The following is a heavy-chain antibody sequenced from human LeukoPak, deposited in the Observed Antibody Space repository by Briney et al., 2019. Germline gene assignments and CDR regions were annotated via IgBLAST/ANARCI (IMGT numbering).Heavy chain of an antibody. CDR3: AIDPNWGTHS. V-gene: IGHV3-23*01. Sequence: GGSLRLSCAASGFTFSTYTMYWVRHPPGKRLEWVSIIGSGGGGIHYADSVKGRFTISRDNSKNALYLQMNSLRVEDTAVYYCAIDPNWGTHSWGQGVLVTVSS. CDR2: IGSGGGGI. D-gene: IGHD7-27*01. CDR1: GFTFSTYT. J-gene: IGHJ4*02.